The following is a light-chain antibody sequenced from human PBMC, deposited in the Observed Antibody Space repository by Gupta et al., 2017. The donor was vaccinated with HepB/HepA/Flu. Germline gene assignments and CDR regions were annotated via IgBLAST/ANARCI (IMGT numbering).Light chain of an antibody. Sequence: SYELPQPPSVSVSPGPTASITCSGDKLGDKYACWYQQKPGQSPVLVIYQDSKRPSGIPERFSGSNSGNTATLTISGTQAMDEADYYCQAWDSRTVVFGGGTKLTVL. CDR1: KLGDKY. J-gene: IGLJ2*01. V-gene: IGLV3-1*01. CDR2: QDS. CDR3: QAWDSRTVV.